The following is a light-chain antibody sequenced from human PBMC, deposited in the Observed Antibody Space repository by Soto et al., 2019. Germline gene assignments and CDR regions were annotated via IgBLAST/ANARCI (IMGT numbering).Light chain of an antibody. CDR1: SSDIGSHNF. Sequence: QSALTQPASVSGAPGQSITISCTGTSSDIGSHNFVSLHQKHPGKAPKFIIYGVSNRPSGVSNRFSGSKSGNTASLTISGLQADDEADYDCSSYTSTYIWVFGGGTTLTVL. CDR2: GVS. V-gene: IGLV2-14*01. J-gene: IGLJ3*02. CDR3: SSYTSTYIWV.